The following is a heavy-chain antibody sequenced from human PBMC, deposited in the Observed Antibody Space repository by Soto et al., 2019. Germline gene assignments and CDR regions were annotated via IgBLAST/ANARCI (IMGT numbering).Heavy chain of an antibody. CDR2: ISYDGSNK. J-gene: IGHJ4*02. V-gene: IGHV3-30-3*01. CDR3: ARARDSSGPTFDY. CDR1: GFTFSSYA. D-gene: IGHD3-22*01. Sequence: GGSLRLSCAASGFTFSSYAMHWVRQAPGKGLEWVAVISYDGSNKYYADSVKGRFTISRDNSKNTLYLQMNSLRAEDTAVYYCARARDSSGPTFDYWGQGTLVTVSS.